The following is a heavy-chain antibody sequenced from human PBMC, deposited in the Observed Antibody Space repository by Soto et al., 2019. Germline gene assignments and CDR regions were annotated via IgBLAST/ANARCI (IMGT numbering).Heavy chain of an antibody. CDR3: ARVKLEPPEDYYYMDV. Sequence: GGSLRLSCTASGFTVSSNYMSWVRQAPGKGLEWVSVIYSGGSTYYADSVKGRFTISRDNSKNTLYLQMNSLRAEDTAVYYCARVKLEPPEDYYYMDVWGKGTTVTVSS. V-gene: IGHV3-66*01. CDR1: GFTVSSNY. J-gene: IGHJ6*03. CDR2: IYSGGST.